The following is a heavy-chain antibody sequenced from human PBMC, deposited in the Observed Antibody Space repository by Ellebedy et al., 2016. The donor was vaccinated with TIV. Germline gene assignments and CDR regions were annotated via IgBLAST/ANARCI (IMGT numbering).Heavy chain of an antibody. CDR1: GGSFSGYY. CDR3: AAVWLGDSHWFDP. Sequence: MPSETLSLTCAVYGGSFSGYYWIWIRQTPGKGLEWIGEISHSGYTNYNPSLKSRVTISVDASKDHFSLKLRSVTAADTAIYHCAAVWLGDSHWFDPWGQGTLVTVSS. J-gene: IGHJ5*02. CDR2: ISHSGYT. D-gene: IGHD3-10*01. V-gene: IGHV4-34*01.